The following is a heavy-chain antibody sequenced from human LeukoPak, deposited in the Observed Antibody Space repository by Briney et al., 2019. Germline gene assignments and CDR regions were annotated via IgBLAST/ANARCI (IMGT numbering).Heavy chain of an antibody. CDR3: VRDAALNSVSSLRYFDWFVPSDYYYYYGMDV. J-gene: IGHJ6*02. CDR2: INSDGSST. CDR1: GFTFSSYW. D-gene: IGHD3-9*01. Sequence: GGSLRLSCAASGFTFSSYWMHWVRQAPGKGLVWVSRINSDGSSTSYADSVKGRFTISRDNAKNTLYLQMNSLRAEDTAVYYCVRDAALNSVSSLRYFDWFVPSDYYYYYGMDVWGQGTTVTVSS. V-gene: IGHV3-74*01.